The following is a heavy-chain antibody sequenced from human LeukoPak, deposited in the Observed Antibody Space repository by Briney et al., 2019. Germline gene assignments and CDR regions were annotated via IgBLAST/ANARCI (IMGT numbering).Heavy chain of an antibody. D-gene: IGHD3-22*01. Sequence: PGGSLRLSCAASGFIFSGYYMSWIRQAPGKGLEWVSYISSSGSTIYYADSVKGRFTISRDNAKNSLYLQMNSLRAEDTAVYYCGYYDSSGYYDNDYWGQGTLVTVSS. V-gene: IGHV3-11*01. CDR1: GFIFSGYY. CDR2: ISSSGSTI. J-gene: IGHJ4*02. CDR3: GYYDSSGYYDNDY.